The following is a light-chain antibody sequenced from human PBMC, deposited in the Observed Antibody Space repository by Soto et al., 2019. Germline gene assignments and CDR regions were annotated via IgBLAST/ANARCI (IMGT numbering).Light chain of an antibody. CDR3: QQHGSSPYT. Sequence: EIVLTQSPGTLSLSPGERATLSCRASQSVSSSYLAWYQQKPGQAPRLLIYGASSRATGIPDRFSGSGSGTDFTITISRLETEDFAVYYCQQHGSSPYTFGQGTKLEIK. CDR1: QSVSSSY. V-gene: IGKV3-20*01. J-gene: IGKJ2*01. CDR2: GAS.